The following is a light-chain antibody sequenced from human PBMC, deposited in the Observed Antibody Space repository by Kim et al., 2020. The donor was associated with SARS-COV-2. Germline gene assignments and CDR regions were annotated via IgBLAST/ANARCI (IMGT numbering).Light chain of an antibody. CDR3: QAWDSSTVV. V-gene: IGLV3-1*01. CDR2: QDS. J-gene: IGLJ2*01. Sequence: VSPEQTASITCSEDKLRDKYACWYQQKPGQSPVLVIYQDSKRPSGIPERFSGSNSGNTATLTISGTQAMDEADYYCQAWDSSTVVFGGGTQLTVL. CDR1: KLRDKY.